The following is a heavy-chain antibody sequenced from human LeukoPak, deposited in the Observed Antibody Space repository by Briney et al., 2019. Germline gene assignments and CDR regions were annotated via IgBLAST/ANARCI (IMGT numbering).Heavy chain of an antibody. CDR1: GGSISSSSYY. V-gene: IGHV4-39*01. J-gene: IGHJ4*02. D-gene: IGHD3-9*01. CDR3: ARPGGYDILTGYYTD. CDR2: IYYSGST. Sequence: PSETLSLTCTVSGGSISSSSYYWGWIRQPPGKGLEWIGSIYYSGSTYYNPSLKSRVTISVDTSKNQFSLKLSSVTAADTAVYYCARPGGYDILTGYYTDWGQGTLVTVSS.